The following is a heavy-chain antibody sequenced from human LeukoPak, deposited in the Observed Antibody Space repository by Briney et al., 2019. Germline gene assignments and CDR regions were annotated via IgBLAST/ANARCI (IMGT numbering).Heavy chain of an antibody. D-gene: IGHD6-19*01. CDR3: AKVRGTYSSGYFFDY. CDR1: GFTFDNYA. J-gene: IGHJ4*02. CDR2: ISWNSGYI. Sequence: PGGSLRLSCAASGFTFDNYAMHWVRQAPGKGLEWLSIISWNSGYIGYADSVKGRFTISRDNAKKSLDLQMNSLRAEDTAFYYCAKVRGTYSSGYFFDYWVQGTLVTVSS. V-gene: IGHV3-9*01.